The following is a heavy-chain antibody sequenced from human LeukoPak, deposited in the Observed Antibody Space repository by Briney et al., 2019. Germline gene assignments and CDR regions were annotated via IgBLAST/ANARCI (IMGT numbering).Heavy chain of an antibody. D-gene: IGHD5-24*01. Sequence: ASVKVSCKASGYTFTGYYMHWVRQAPGQGLEWMGWINPNSGGTNYAQKFQGRVTMTRDTSISTAYMELSRLRSDDTAVYYCARSEMATITTFDYWGQGTLVTVSS. CDR3: ARSEMATITTFDY. V-gene: IGHV1-2*02. J-gene: IGHJ4*02. CDR1: GYTFTGYY. CDR2: INPNSGGT.